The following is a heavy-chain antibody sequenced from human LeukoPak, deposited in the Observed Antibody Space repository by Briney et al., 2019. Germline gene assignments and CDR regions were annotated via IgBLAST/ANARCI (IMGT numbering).Heavy chain of an antibody. CDR2: IYYSGST. V-gene: IGHV4-38-2*02. CDR1: GYSISSGYY. CDR3: ARDFGGDIAVAGTFDY. Sequence: SETLSLTCTVSGYSISSGYYWGWIRQPPGKGLEWIGSIYYSGSTYYNPSLKSRVTISVDTSKNQFSLKLSSVTAADTAVYYCARDFGGDIAVAGTFDYWGQGTLVTVSS. J-gene: IGHJ4*02. D-gene: IGHD6-19*01.